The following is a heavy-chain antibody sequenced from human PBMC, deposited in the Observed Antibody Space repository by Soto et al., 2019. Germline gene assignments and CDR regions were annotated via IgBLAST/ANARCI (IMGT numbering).Heavy chain of an antibody. CDR2: INTVGDT. V-gene: IGHV3-13*01. Sequence: EVQLVESGGDLVQPGGSLRLSCAASGFTFSSYDMHWVRQATGKGLEWVSTINTVGDTYYAGSVEGRFTISRENAKNSLYLQMHSLRAGDTAVYYCTRKVYGYGLDVWGQGTTATVSS. J-gene: IGHJ6*02. CDR3: TRKVYGYGLDV. D-gene: IGHD3-10*01. CDR1: GFTFSSYD.